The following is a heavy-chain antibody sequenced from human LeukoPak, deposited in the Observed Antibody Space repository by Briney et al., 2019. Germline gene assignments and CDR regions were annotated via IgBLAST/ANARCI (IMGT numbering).Heavy chain of an antibody. J-gene: IGHJ6*02. CDR1: GGSISSYY. CDR2: IYYSGST. CDR3: ARLWSDYTPRYYYYGMDG. Sequence: PSETLSLTCTVPGGSISSYYRSWIRQPPGKGLEWIGYIYYSGSTNDNPSLKSRVTISVDTSKNQFSLKLSSVTAADTAVYYWARLWSDYTPRYYYYGMDGWGQGTTVTVSS. D-gene: IGHD3-10*01. V-gene: IGHV4-59*08.